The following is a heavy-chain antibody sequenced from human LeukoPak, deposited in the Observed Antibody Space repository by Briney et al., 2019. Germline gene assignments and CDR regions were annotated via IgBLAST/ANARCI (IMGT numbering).Heavy chain of an antibody. J-gene: IGHJ4*02. D-gene: IGHD3-22*01. CDR2: IKSKTDGGTT. CDR3: SYFYDSSGYPQFDY. Sequence: GGSLTLSCAASGFTFSKACMSWVRKAPAQGLEWVGRIKSKTDGGTTDYAAPVKGRFTISREDSQNTPYLRMNSLKTEETAVYYCSYFYDSSGYPQFDYWGQGTLVTVSS. CDR1: GFTFSKAC. V-gene: IGHV3-15*05.